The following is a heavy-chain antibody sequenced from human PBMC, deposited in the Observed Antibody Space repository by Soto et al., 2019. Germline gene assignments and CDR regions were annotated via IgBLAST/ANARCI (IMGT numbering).Heavy chain of an antibody. CDR2: IIPIFGTA. CDR3: ARALDGGGYCGGDCYIYYGMDV. J-gene: IGHJ6*02. Sequence: SVKVSCKASGGTFSSYAISWVRQAPGQGLEWMGGIIPIFGTANYAQKFQGRVTITADESTSTAYMELSSLRSEDTAVYYCARALDGGGYCGGDCYIYYGMDVWGQGTTVTVSS. CDR1: GGTFSSYA. D-gene: IGHD2-21*02. V-gene: IGHV1-69*13.